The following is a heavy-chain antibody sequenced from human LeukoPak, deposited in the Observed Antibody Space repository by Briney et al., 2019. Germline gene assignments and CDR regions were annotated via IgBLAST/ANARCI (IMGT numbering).Heavy chain of an antibody. V-gene: IGHV3-21*01. CDR2: ISSSSSYI. CDR3: ARDLMVRGRFGFDL. D-gene: IGHD3-10*01. Sequence: GGSLRLSCAASGFTFSSYSMNWVRQAPGKGLEWVSSISSSSSYIYYADSVKGRFTISRDNAKNSLYLQMNSLRAEDTAVYYCARDLMVRGRFGFDLWGQGTLATVSS. CDR1: GFTFSSYS. J-gene: IGHJ5*02.